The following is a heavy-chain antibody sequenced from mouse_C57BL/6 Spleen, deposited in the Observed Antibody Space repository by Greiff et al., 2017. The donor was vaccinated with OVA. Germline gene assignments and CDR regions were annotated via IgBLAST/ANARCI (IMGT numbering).Heavy chain of an antibody. CDR1: GYAFSSYW. CDR3: ARTGTFPYYFDY. J-gene: IGHJ2*01. CDR2: IYPGDGDT. D-gene: IGHD4-1*01. V-gene: IGHV1-80*01. Sequence: VKLMESGAELVKPGASVKISCKASGYAFSSYWMNWVKQRPGKGLEWIGQIYPGDGDTNYNGKFKGKATLTADKSSSTAYMQLSSLTSEDSAVYFCARTGTFPYYFDYWGQGTTLTVSS.